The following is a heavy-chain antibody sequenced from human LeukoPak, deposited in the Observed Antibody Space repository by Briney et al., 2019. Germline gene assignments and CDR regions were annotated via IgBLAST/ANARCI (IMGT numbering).Heavy chain of an antibody. D-gene: IGHD4-17*01. CDR3: AKDRDGDWAVDY. J-gene: IGHJ4*01. V-gene: IGHV3-21*01. CDR1: GFTFSTYS. Sequence: GGSLRLSCAASGFTFSTYSMNWVRQAPGKGLEWVSSISSSSSYIYYADSVKGRFTISRDNSKNTLYLQMNSLTTEDTAVYFCAKDRDGDWAVDYWGHGTLVTVSS. CDR2: ISSSSSYI.